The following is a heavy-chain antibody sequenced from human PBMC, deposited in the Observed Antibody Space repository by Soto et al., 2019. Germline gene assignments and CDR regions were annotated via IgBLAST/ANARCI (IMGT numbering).Heavy chain of an antibody. D-gene: IGHD3-22*01. CDR3: PRESLNYYDSSGLDY. V-gene: IGHV1-3*01. CDR1: GPTXSSYP. Sequence: SXKASCKASGPTXSSYPMSWVRQAPGQRLEWMGWINAGNGNTKYSQKFQGRVTITRDASASAAYMELSSLRSEDTAVYYCPRESLNYYDSSGLDYLRQSTLGTFCS. J-gene: IGHJ4*02. CDR2: INAGNGNT.